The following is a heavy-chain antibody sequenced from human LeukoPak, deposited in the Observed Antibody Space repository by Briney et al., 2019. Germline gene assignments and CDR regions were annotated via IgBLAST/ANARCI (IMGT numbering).Heavy chain of an antibody. J-gene: IGHJ3*02. D-gene: IGHD1-26*01. CDR1: GFTFSNAW. CDR3: TTEGGIVGAIYAFDI. V-gene: IGHV3-15*01. CDR2: IKSKTDGGTT. Sequence: GGSLRLSCAASGFTFSNAWMSWVRQAPGKGLEWVGRIKSKTDGGTTDYAAPVKGRFTTSRDDSKNTLYLQMNSLKTEDTAVYYCTTEGGIVGAIYAFDIWGQGIMVTVSS.